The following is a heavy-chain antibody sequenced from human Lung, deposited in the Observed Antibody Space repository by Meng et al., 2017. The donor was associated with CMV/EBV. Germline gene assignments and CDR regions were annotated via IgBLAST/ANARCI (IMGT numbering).Heavy chain of an antibody. V-gene: IGHV2-26*01. CDR2: IFSNDEK. J-gene: IGHJ6*02. D-gene: IGHD3-3*01. Sequence: SGPTLVXPTETLTLTCTVSGFSLSNARMGVCWIRQPPGKALEWLAHIFSNDEKSYSTSLKSRLTISKDTSKSQVVLTMTNMDPVDTATYYCARGLADYDFWSGYYNYYGMDVWGQGXTVTVSS. CDR3: ARGLADYDFWSGYYNYYGMDV. CDR1: GFSLSNARMG.